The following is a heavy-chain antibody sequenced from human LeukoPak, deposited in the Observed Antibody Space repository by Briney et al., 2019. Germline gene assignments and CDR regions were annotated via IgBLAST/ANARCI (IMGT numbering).Heavy chain of an antibody. CDR1: GFTFSDYY. Sequence: PGGSLRLSCAASGFTFSDYYMSWIRQAPGKGLQWVSYISSSGRTIHYADSVKGRFTISRDNSKNTLYLQMNSLKAEDTAVYYCARGQDGYNLDYWGQGTLVTVSS. CDR2: ISSSGRTI. D-gene: IGHD5-24*01. V-gene: IGHV3-11*04. CDR3: ARGQDGYNLDY. J-gene: IGHJ4*02.